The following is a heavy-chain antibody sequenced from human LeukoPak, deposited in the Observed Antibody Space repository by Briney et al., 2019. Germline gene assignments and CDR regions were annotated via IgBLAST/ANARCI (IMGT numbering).Heavy chain of an antibody. CDR3: ARQILTGDSRRGWFDP. CDR2: LYYSGST. D-gene: IGHD7-27*01. V-gene: IGHV4-39*01. CDR1: GGSISSSGYY. J-gene: IGHJ5*02. Sequence: SETLSLTCTVSGGSISSSGYYWGWIRQPPGKGLEWIGSLYYSGSTYYNPSLKSRVTISVDTPKNQFSLKLSSVAAADTAIYYCARQILTGDSRRGWFDPWGQGTLVTVSS.